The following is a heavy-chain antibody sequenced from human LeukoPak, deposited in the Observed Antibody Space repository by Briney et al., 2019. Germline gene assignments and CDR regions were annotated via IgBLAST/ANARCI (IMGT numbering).Heavy chain of an antibody. D-gene: IGHD6-19*01. J-gene: IGHJ6*02. CDR2: ISAYNGNT. V-gene: IGHV1-18*01. CDR1: GGTFSSYA. CDR3: ARDTPGIAVAGTHYYYYYGMDV. Sequence: ASVKISCKASGGTFSSYAISWVRQAPGQGLEWMGWISAYNGNTNYAQKLQGRVTMTTDTSTSTAYMELRSLRSDDTAVYYCARDTPGIAVAGTHYYYYYGMDVWGQGTTVTVSS.